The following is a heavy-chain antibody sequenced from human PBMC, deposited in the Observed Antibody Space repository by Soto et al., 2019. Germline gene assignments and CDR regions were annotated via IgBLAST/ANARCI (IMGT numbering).Heavy chain of an antibody. Sequence: ASVKVSSKDSGYTFTSYGISWGRQAPGQGLEWMGWISAYNGNTNYAQKLQGRVTMTIDTSTSTAYMELRSLRSDDTAVYYCAIAPHLGDLKYYYLSVMAVWGKGTTVTVS. CDR2: ISAYNGNT. J-gene: IGHJ6*04. D-gene: IGHD3-10*01. CDR1: GYTFTSYG. CDR3: AIAPHLGDLKYYYLSVMAV. V-gene: IGHV1-18*01.